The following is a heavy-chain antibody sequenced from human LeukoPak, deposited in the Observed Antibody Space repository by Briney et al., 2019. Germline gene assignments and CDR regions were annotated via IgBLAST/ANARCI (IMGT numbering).Heavy chain of an antibody. D-gene: IGHD2-15*01. J-gene: IGHJ3*01. CDR2: INPNSGGT. V-gene: IGHV1-2*02. CDR3: ARGSSRGPRDAFDF. CDR1: GYTFTSYA. Sequence: GASVKVSCKASGYTFTSYAMNWVRQAPGQGLEWMGWINPNSGGTNYAQKFQGRVTMTRDTSITTAYMELSRLRSDDTAVYYCARGSSRGPRDAFDFWGQGTMVTLSS.